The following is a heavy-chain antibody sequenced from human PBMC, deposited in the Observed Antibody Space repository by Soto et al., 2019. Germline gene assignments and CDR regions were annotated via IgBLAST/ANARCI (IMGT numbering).Heavy chain of an antibody. D-gene: IGHD5-12*01. CDR2: IIPIFGTA. J-gene: IGHJ4*02. CDR1: GGTFSSYA. Sequence: SVKVSCKASGGTFSSYAISWVRLAPGQGLEWMGGIIPIFGTANYAQKFQGRVTITADESTSTAYMELSSLRSEDTAVYYCARDSVRDGYNHRGVFDYWGQGTLVTVSS. V-gene: IGHV1-69*13. CDR3: ARDSVRDGYNHRGVFDY.